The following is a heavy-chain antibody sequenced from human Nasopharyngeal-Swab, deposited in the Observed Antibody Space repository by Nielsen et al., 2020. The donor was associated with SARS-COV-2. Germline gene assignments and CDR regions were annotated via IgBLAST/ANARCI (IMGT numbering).Heavy chain of an antibody. Sequence: GGSLRLSCAASGFTFSSYGMHWVRQAPGKGLEWVAVIWYDGSNKYYADSVKGRFTISRDNSKNTLYLQMNSLRAEDTAMYYCARDGPGYSGYEGGEYFDYWGQGTLVTVPS. J-gene: IGHJ4*02. V-gene: IGHV3-33*01. D-gene: IGHD5-12*01. CDR1: GFTFSSYG. CDR2: IWYDGSNK. CDR3: ARDGPGYSGYEGGEYFDY.